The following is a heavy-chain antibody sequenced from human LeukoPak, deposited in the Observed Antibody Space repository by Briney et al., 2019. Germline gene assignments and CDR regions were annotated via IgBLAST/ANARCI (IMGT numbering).Heavy chain of an antibody. J-gene: IGHJ5*02. Sequence: SVKVSCKASGGTFSSYAISWVRQAPGQGLEWMGGIIPIFGTANYAQKFQGRVTITADESTSTAYMELSSLRSEDTAVYYCAREATGTRYSGSDNWFDPWGQGTLVTVSS. CDR2: IIPIFGTA. D-gene: IGHD1-1*01. CDR3: AREATGTRYSGSDNWFDP. V-gene: IGHV1-69*13. CDR1: GGTFSSYA.